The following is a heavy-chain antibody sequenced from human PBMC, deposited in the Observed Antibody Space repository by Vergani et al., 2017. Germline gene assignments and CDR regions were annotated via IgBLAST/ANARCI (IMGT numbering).Heavy chain of an antibody. Sequence: QLQLPESGPGLVKPSETLSLTCTVSGGSISSSSYYWGWIRQPPGKGLEWIGSIYYSGSTYYNPSLKSRVTISVDTSKNQFSLKLSSVTAADTAVYYCARHGYDFWSGYSDWFDPWGQGTLVTVSS. CDR1: GGSISSSSYY. D-gene: IGHD3-3*01. CDR2: IYYSGST. V-gene: IGHV4-39*01. CDR3: ARHGYDFWSGYSDWFDP. J-gene: IGHJ5*02.